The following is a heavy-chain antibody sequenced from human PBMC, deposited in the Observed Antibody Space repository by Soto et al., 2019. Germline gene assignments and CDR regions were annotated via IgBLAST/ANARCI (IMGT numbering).Heavy chain of an antibody. J-gene: IGHJ6*02. D-gene: IGHD2-2*01. CDR3: ARDPPEVIVPAAIAPLRTYYYYGMDV. Sequence: ASVKVSCKASGGTFSSYAISWVRQAPGQGLEWMGGIIPIFGTANYAQKFQGRVTITADESTSTAYMELSSLRSEDTAVYYCARDPPEVIVPAAIAPLRTYYYYGMDVWGQGTTVTVSS. V-gene: IGHV1-69*13. CDR1: GGTFSSYA. CDR2: IIPIFGTA.